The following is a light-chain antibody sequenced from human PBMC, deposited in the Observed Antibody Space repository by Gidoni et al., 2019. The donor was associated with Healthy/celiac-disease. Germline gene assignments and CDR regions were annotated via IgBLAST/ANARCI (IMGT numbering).Light chain of an antibody. CDR1: NIGSKS. J-gene: IGLJ1*01. CDR3: QVWDSSSDHGV. Sequence: SYVLTQPPSVSVAPGKTARITCGGNNIGSKSVHWYQQKPGQAPVLVVYDDSDRPPGIPERFSGSNSGNTATLTISRVEAGDEADYYCQVWDSSSDHGVFGTGTKVTVL. CDR2: DDS. V-gene: IGLV3-21*03.